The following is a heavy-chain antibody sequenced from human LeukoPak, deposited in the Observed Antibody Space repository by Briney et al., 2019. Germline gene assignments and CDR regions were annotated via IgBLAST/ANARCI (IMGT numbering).Heavy chain of an antibody. V-gene: IGHV3-7*03. CDR3: ARGGVDYYGSGTYYLMYYFDY. CDR2: IKQDGSEK. D-gene: IGHD3-10*01. Sequence: GGSLRLSCAASGFTFSRHWMTWVRQAPGKGLEWVANIKQDGSEKYYVDSVKGRFTISRDDPHNTLYLQMNSLRAEDTAVYFCARGGVDYYGSGTYYLMYYFDYWGQGALVTVSS. CDR1: GFTFSRHW. J-gene: IGHJ4*02.